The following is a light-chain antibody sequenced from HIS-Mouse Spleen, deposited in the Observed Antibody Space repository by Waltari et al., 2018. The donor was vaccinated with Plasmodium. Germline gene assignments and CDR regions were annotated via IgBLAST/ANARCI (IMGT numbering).Light chain of an antibody. V-gene: IGLV3-19*01. CDR1: SLRSYY. CDR2: GKN. J-gene: IGLJ2*01. Sequence: SSELTQDPAVSVALGQTVRITCQGDSLRSYYASWYQQKPGQAPVIVLYGKNNRPSGIPDRFSGARSRNTASLTITGAQAEDEADYYCNPRDSSGNHVVFGGGTKLTVL. CDR3: NPRDSSGNHVV.